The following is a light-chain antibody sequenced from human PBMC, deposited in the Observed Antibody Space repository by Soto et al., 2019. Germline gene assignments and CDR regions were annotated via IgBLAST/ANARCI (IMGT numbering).Light chain of an antibody. Sequence: EIVMTQSPATLSVSPGERATLSCRASQSVSSNLAGYQQKPGQAPRLLIYGASTRATGIPARFSGSGSGTEFTLTISILQSEDFAVYYCQQYNNWPPLTFGGGTKVEIK. J-gene: IGKJ4*01. CDR1: QSVSSN. CDR2: GAS. V-gene: IGKV3-15*01. CDR3: QQYNNWPPLT.